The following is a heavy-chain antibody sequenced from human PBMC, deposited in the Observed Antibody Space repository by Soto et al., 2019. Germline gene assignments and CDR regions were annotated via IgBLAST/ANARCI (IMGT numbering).Heavy chain of an antibody. D-gene: IGHD4-17*01. Sequence: GGSLTLSCAASGVTFSSYAMSWVRQAPGKGLEWVSAISGSGGSTYYADSVKGRFTISRDNSKNTLYLQMNSLRAEDTAVYYCALTTPHDWYFDPWGRGTLVTVSS. CDR2: ISGSGGST. J-gene: IGHJ2*01. V-gene: IGHV3-23*01. CDR3: ALTTPHDWYFDP. CDR1: GVTFSSYA.